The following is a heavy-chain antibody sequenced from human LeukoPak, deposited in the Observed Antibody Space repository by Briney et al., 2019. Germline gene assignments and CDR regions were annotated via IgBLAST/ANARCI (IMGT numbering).Heavy chain of an antibody. D-gene: IGHD3-16*01. J-gene: IGHJ4*02. CDR3: AREQTFPYFDS. CDR1: GFTVSKNY. V-gene: IGHV3-66*01. CDR2: IYSGGST. Sequence: GGSLRLSCAASGFTVSKNYMNWVRKAPGKGLEWVSVIYSGGSTYYADSVKGRFTISRDNSKNTLYLQMNSLRAEDTAVYYCAREQTFPYFDSWGQGTLVTVSS.